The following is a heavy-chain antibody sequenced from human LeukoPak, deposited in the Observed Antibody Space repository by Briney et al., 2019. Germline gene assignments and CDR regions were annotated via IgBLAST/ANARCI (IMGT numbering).Heavy chain of an antibody. CDR3: ARGALRFLEWLSPLDY. CDR1: GYTFTGYY. D-gene: IGHD3-3*01. CDR2: INPNSGGT. Sequence: ASVKVSCKASGYTFTGYYMHWVRQAPGQGLEWMGWINPNSGGTNYAQKFQGRVTMTRDTSISTAYMELSRLRSDDTAMYYCARGALRFLEWLSPLDYWGQGTLVTVSS. V-gene: IGHV1-2*02. J-gene: IGHJ4*02.